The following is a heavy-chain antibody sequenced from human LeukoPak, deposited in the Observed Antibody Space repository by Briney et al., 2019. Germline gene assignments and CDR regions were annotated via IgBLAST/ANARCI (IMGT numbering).Heavy chain of an antibody. V-gene: IGHV4-39*07. Sequence: SETLSLTRTVSVGSITSSSYYWGWIRQPPGKGLEWIGSIYYSGSPYYNPSLKSRVTISLDTSKKQFSLKLSSVTAADTAVYYCARHEYADLIVDSWGEGTLVTVSS. D-gene: IGHD2/OR15-2a*01. CDR3: ARHEYADLIVDS. CDR1: VGSITSSSYY. CDR2: IYYSGSP. J-gene: IGHJ4*02.